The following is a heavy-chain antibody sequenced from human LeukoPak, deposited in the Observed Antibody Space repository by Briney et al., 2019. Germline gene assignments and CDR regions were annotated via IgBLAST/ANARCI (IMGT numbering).Heavy chain of an antibody. J-gene: IGHJ4*02. Sequence: GGSLRLSCAASGFTFSSYAMSWVHQAPGKGLEWVSAISGSGGSTYYADSVKGRFTISRDNSKNTLYLQMNSLRAEDTAVYYCAKGVGAARPTLMVYFDYWRQGTLVTVSS. CDR1: GFTFSSYA. D-gene: IGHD6-6*01. V-gene: IGHV3-23*01. CDR3: AKGVGAARPTLMVYFDY. CDR2: ISGSGGST.